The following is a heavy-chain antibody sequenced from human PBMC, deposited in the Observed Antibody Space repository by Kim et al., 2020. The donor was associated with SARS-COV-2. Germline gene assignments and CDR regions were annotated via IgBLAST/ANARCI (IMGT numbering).Heavy chain of an antibody. CDR2: SNK. D-gene: IGHD1-26*01. V-gene: IGHV3-30*02. J-gene: IGHJ5*02. CDR3: AKDIGRLDP. Sequence: SNKYYADSVKGRFTISRDNSKNTLYLQMNSLRAEDTAVYYCAKDIGRLDPWGQEPWSPSPQ.